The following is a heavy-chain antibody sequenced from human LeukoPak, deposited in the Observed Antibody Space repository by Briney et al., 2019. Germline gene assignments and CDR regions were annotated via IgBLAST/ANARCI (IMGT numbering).Heavy chain of an antibody. CDR3: ARGSAYFDWLSLSYYYYVDV. CDR2: ISAYNGNT. CDR1: GYTFTSYG. D-gene: IGHD3-9*01. Sequence: ATVKVSCKASGYTFTSYGISWVRQAPGQGREWMGWISAYNGNTNYAQKLQGRVTMTTDTSTSTAYMELRSLRSDDTAVYYCARGSAYFDWLSLSYYYYVDVWGKGTTVTVSS. J-gene: IGHJ6*03. V-gene: IGHV1-18*01.